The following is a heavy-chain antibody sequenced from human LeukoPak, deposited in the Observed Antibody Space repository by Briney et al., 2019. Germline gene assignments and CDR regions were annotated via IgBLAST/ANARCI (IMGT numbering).Heavy chain of an antibody. CDR3: ARGWADYDLLTGYYRLFDY. J-gene: IGHJ4*02. CDR1: GYTFTGYY. Sequence: EASVKVSCKASGYTFTGYYMHWVRQAPGQGLEWMGWINPNSGGTNYAQKFQGRVTMTRDTSISTAYMELSRLRFDDTAIYYCARGWADYDLLTGYYRLFDYWGQGTLVTVSS. D-gene: IGHD3-9*01. CDR2: INPNSGGT. V-gene: IGHV1-2*02.